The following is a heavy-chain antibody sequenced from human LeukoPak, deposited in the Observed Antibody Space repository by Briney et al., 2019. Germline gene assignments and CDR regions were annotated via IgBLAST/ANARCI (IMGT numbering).Heavy chain of an antibody. CDR3: AKVGSNSWGIFDV. V-gene: IGHV3-30*02. CDR2: IRDDGSTK. CDR1: GFIFRSYG. Sequence: PGGSLRPSCAASGFIFRSYGIHWVRQAPGKGLEWVAFIRDDGSTKYYADSVKGRFTISRDNSKNTLYLQMNSLRVDDTAIYYCAKVGSNSWGIFDVWGQGTMVTVSS. D-gene: IGHD6-13*01. J-gene: IGHJ3*01.